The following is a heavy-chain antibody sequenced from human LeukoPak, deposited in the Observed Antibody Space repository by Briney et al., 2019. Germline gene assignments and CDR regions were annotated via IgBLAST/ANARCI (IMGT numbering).Heavy chain of an antibody. CDR3: ARGSHSRGRYCSSTSCYAGVNWFDP. J-gene: IGHJ5*02. Sequence: PSETLSLTCAVYGGAFSGYYWSWIRQPPGKGLEWIGEISHSGSTNYNPSLKSRVTISVDTSKNQFSLTLSSVTAADTAVYYCARGSHSRGRYCSSTSCYAGVNWFDPWGQGTLVTVSS. CDR1: GGAFSGYY. CDR2: ISHSGST. V-gene: IGHV4-34*01. D-gene: IGHD2-2*01.